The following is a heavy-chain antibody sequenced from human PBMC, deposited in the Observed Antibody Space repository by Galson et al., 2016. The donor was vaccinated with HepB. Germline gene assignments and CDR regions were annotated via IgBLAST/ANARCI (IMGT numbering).Heavy chain of an antibody. CDR3: ATDTSRDDDQ. CDR1: RFTFSSYS. V-gene: IGHV3-21*01. Sequence: SLRLSCAVSRFTFSSYSMNWVRQAPGKGLEWVSFISSSGRYIYYADSVKGRFTISRDNAKNSLYLQMNSLRAEDTAIYYCATDTSRDDDQWGQGTPVTVSS. CDR2: ISSSGRYI. D-gene: IGHD1-1*01. J-gene: IGHJ5*02.